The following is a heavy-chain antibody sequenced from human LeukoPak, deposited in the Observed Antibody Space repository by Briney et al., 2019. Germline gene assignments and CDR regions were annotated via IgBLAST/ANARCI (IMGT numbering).Heavy chain of an antibody. J-gene: IGHJ4*02. CDR1: GGSITPFY. CDR3: ARAYTAMVYFDY. V-gene: IGHV4-59*01. D-gene: IGHD5-18*01. Sequence: SETLSLTCTVSGGSITPFYWSWIRQPPGKGLEWIGYIYYSGSTNYNPSLKSRVTISVDTSKNQFSLKLSSVTAADTAVYYCARAYTAMVYFDYWGQGTLVTVSS. CDR2: IYYSGST.